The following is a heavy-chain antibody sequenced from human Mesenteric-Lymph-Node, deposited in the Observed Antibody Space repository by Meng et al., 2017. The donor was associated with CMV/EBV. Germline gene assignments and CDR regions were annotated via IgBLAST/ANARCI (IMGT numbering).Heavy chain of an antibody. Sequence: GSLRLSCTVSGGSVSSGSYYWSWIRQPPGKGLEWIGYIYYSGSTNYNPSLKSRVTISVDTSKNQFSLKLSSVTAADTAVYYCASYSGYAASQNWFDPWGQGTLVTVSS. V-gene: IGHV4-61*01. J-gene: IGHJ5*02. D-gene: IGHD5-12*01. CDR3: ASYSGYAASQNWFDP. CDR1: GGSVSSGSYY. CDR2: IYYSGST.